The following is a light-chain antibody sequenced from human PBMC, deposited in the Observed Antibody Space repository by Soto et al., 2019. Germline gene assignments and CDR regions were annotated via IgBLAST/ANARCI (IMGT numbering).Light chain of an antibody. J-gene: IGLJ2*01. CDR2: GNS. CDR3: QSYDSSLDVV. Sequence: QSVLTQPPSVSGAPGQRVTSSCTGSRSNIGAGYDVHWYQQLPGTAPKLLIYGNSNRPSGVPDRVSGSKSGTAASLAITGLQAEDEADYYCQSYDSSLDVVFGGGTKLTVL. V-gene: IGLV1-40*01. CDR1: RSNIGAGYD.